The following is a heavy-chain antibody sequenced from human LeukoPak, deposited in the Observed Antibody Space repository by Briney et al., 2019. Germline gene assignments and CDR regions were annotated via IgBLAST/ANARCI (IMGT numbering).Heavy chain of an antibody. J-gene: IGHJ4*02. CDR2: ISYDGSNK. CDR1: GFTFSCYA. D-gene: IGHD5-12*01. V-gene: IGHV3-30*04. CDR3: ARDSGYDHEFDY. Sequence: GRSLRLSCAASGFTFSCYAMHWVRHAPGKGLEWVAVISYDGSNKYYADSVKGRFTISRDNSKNTLYLQMNSLRAEDTAVYYCARDSGYDHEFDYWGQGTLVTVSS.